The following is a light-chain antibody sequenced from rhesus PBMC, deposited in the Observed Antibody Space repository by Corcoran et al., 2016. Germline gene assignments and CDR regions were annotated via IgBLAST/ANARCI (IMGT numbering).Light chain of an antibody. Sequence: DIQMTQSPSSLSASVGDRVTITCRASENVNNYSHWFQQKPGKAPKLLIYAASTLQSGVPSRFSGSGSGTDYTLTISSLQSEDFATYYCLQYSSSPFTFGPGTKLDIK. J-gene: IGKJ3*01. CDR2: AAS. CDR1: ENVNNY. CDR3: LQYSSSPFT. V-gene: IGKV1-74*01.